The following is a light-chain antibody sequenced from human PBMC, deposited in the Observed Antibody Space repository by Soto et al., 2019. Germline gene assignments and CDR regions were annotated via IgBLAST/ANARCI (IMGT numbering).Light chain of an antibody. CDR2: DAS. CDR1: QSVSSY. Sequence: EIVLTQSPATLSVSPGEGVTLSCGASQSVSSYLAWYQQKPGQAPRLLIYDASNRATGIPARFSGSGSGTDFTLTITSLQSEDFAVYYCQQYNSLPLTFGGGTKVDIK. V-gene: IGKV3D-15*01. J-gene: IGKJ4*01. CDR3: QQYNSLPLT.